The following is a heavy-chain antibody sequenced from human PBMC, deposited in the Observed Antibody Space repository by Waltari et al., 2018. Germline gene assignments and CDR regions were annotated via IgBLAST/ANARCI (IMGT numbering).Heavy chain of an antibody. CDR3: ARDYCDRTNCHGMDV. CDR1: EFTFSSYA. J-gene: IGHJ6*02. Sequence: QVQLVESGGGVVQPGRSLRLSCTASEFTFSSYAMHWVRQAPGKGLELVAVISYNERNIYYVDSVKGRFTISRDNSKKMLFLQMNSLINEDTAVYYCARDYCDRTNCHGMDVWGQGTTVIVSS. CDR2: ISYNERNI. V-gene: IGHV3-30*04. D-gene: IGHD3-22*01.